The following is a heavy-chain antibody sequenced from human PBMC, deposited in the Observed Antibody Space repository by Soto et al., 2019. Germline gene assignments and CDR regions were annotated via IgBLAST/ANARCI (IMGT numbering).Heavy chain of an antibody. J-gene: IGHJ4*02. CDR3: ARDRHLSGSHFDY. CDR1: GFTFSSYG. CDR2: IWYDGSNK. V-gene: IGHV3-33*01. Sequence: GGSLRLSCAASGFTFSSYGMHWVRQAPGKGLEWVAVIWYDGSNKYYADSVKGRFTISRDSSKNTLYLQMNSLRAEDTAVYYCARDRHLSGSHFDYWGQGTLVTVSS. D-gene: IGHD5-12*01.